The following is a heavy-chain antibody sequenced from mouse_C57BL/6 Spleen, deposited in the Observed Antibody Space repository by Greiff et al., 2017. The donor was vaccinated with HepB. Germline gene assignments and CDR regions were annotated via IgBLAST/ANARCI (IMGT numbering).Heavy chain of an antibody. D-gene: IGHD2-4*01. J-gene: IGHJ2*01. CDR1: GYTFTDYY. V-gene: IGHV1-26*01. Sequence: VQLQQSGPELVKPGASVKISCKASGYTFTDYYMNWVKQSHGKSLEWIGDINPNNGGTSYNQKFKGKATLTVDKSSSTAYMELRSLTSEDSAVYYCARKIYYDPYFDYWGQGTTLTVSS. CDR3: ARKIYYDPYFDY. CDR2: INPNNGGT.